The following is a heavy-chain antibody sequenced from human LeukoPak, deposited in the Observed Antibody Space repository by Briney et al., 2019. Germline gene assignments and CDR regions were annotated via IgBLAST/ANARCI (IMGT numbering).Heavy chain of an antibody. J-gene: IGHJ4*02. Sequence: SQTLSLTCTVSGGSISSGGYYWSWIRQPPGKGLEWIGYIYHSGSTYYNPSLKSRVTISVDTSKNQFSLKLSSVTAADTAVYYCARRVPYKESFDYWGQGTLVTVSS. CDR3: ARRVPYKESFDY. CDR1: GGSISSGGYY. CDR2: IYHSGST. D-gene: IGHD3-10*01. V-gene: IGHV4-30-2*01.